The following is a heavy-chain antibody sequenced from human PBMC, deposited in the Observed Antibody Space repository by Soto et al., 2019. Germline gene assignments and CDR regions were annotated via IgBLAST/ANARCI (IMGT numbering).Heavy chain of an antibody. D-gene: IGHD3-22*01. CDR1: GFSFSSYA. CDR2: ISTRGGRT. Sequence: PGGSLRLSCAASGFSFSSYAMSWVRQAPPQGLEWVSSISTRGGRTSYADSVKGRFSISRDNSANAVYLDMDNLRAEDTGIYYCAKEFYYDASGQYSDAYFDSWGQGALVTVSS. J-gene: IGHJ4*02. CDR3: AKEFYYDASGQYSDAYFDS. V-gene: IGHV3-23*01.